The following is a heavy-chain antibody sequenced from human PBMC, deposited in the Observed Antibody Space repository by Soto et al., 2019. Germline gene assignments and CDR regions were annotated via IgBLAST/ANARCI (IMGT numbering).Heavy chain of an antibody. CDR2: LGAHSGHR. D-gene: IGHD2-8*01. V-gene: IGHV1-18*01. J-gene: IGHJ6*02. CDR1: GYNFTRFG. CDR3: GREGQPQAQEEYYQFNGMDV. Sequence: QFQLVQSGAEVKKPGASVRVSCKASGYNFTRFGITWVRQAPGQGLEWMGWLGAHSGHRRQAPRFQGRLTMTTDASFSTAYIDPRSLRSDDTALYYCGREGQPQAQEEYYQFNGMDVWGQGTMVIVSS.